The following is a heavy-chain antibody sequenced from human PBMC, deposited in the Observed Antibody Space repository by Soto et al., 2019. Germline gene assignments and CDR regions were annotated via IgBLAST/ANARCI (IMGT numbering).Heavy chain of an antibody. Sequence: ASVKVSCKTSGYTFSNYYIHWVRQAPGQRLEWMGIIKPSGGSTTYAQNFQGRVTMTRDTSTSTVYMELSSLRSEDTAIYYCTRDSASARTFDYWGQGTLVTVSS. CDR3: TRDSASARTFDY. J-gene: IGHJ4*02. CDR2: IKPSGGST. V-gene: IGHV1-46*01. CDR1: GYTFSNYY.